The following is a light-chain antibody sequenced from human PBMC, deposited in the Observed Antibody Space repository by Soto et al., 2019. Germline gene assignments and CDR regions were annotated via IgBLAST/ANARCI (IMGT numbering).Light chain of an antibody. CDR2: EVS. J-gene: IGLJ1*01. Sequence: QSVLTQPPSASGSPGQSVTISCTGTSSDVGGYNYVSWYQQHPGNAPKLMIYEVSAWPSGVPDRFAGSKSSNTASLTVSGLQAEDEADYYCSSYAGSNNFVFGPGTKLTVL. CDR3: SSYAGSNNFV. V-gene: IGLV2-8*01. CDR1: SSDVGGYNY.